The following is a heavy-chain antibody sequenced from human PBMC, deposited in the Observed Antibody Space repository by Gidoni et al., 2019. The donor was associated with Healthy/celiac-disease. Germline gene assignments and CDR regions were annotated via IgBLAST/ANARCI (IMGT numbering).Heavy chain of an antibody. Sequence: QVQLVESGGGVVQPGRSLRLSCAASGFTFSSYGMHWVRQAPGKGLEWVAVISYDGSNKYYADSVKGRFTISRDNSKNTLYLQMNSLRAEDTAVYYCAKSCSGGGCFDYWGQGTLVTVSS. CDR1: GFTFSSYG. CDR3: AKSCSGGGCFDY. D-gene: IGHD2-15*01. CDR2: ISYDGSNK. V-gene: IGHV3-30*18. J-gene: IGHJ4*02.